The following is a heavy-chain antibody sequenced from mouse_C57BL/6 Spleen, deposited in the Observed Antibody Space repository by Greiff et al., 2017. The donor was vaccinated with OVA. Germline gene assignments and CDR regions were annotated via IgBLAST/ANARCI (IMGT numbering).Heavy chain of an antibody. CDR3: ARGDYVDYYAMDY. D-gene: IGHD2-4*01. J-gene: IGHJ4*01. Sequence: EVQLVESGGGLVQPGGSLSLSCAASGFTFTDYYMSWVRQPPGKALEWLGFIRNKANGYTTEYSASVKGRFTISRDNSQSILYLQMNALRAEDSATYYCARGDYVDYYAMDYWGQGTSVTVSS. V-gene: IGHV7-3*01. CDR2: IRNKANGYTT. CDR1: GFTFTDYY.